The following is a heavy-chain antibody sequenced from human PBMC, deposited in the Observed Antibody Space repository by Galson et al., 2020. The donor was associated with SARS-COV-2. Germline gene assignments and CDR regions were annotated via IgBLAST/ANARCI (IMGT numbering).Heavy chain of an antibody. CDR1: GFTFSSYW. V-gene: IGHV3-7*01. CDR2: IKQDGSEK. CDR3: LRGIYSSGWYYSYYYYGMDV. D-gene: IGHD6-19*01. J-gene: IGHJ6*02. Sequence: GGSLRLSCAASGFTFSSYWMSWVRQAPGKGLEWVANIKQDGSEKYYVDSVKGRFTISRDNAKNSLYLQMNSLRAEDTAVYYCLRGIYSSGWYYSYYYYGMDVWGQGTTVTVSS.